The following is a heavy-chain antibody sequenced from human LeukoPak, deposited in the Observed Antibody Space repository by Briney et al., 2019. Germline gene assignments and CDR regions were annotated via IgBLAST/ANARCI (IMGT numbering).Heavy chain of an antibody. D-gene: IGHD5-18*01. CDR2: TNPSGGST. CDR3: ARLYDTAEFDP. CDR1: GYTFTSYY. Sequence: GASVKVSCKASGYTFTSYYMHWVRQAPGQGLEWMGITNPSGGSTSYAQKFQGRVTMTRDMSTSTVYMELSSLRSEDTAVYYCARLYDTAEFDPWGQGTLVTVSS. V-gene: IGHV1-46*01. J-gene: IGHJ5*02.